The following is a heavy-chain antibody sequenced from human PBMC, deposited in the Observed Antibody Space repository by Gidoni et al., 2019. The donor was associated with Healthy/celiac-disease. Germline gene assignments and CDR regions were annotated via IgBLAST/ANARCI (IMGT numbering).Heavy chain of an antibody. Sequence: QVQLVESGGGVVQPGRSLRLSCAASGFTFIRYAMHWVRQAPGKGLEGVAVISYDGSNKYYADYGKGRFTISRDNAKNTLYLQMNSLRAEDTAVYYCARDRDSSSWYGKIDYWGQGTLVTVSS. CDR3: ARDRDSSSWYGKIDY. D-gene: IGHD6-13*01. CDR2: ISYDGSNK. CDR1: GFTFIRYA. J-gene: IGHJ4*02. V-gene: IGHV3-30*01.